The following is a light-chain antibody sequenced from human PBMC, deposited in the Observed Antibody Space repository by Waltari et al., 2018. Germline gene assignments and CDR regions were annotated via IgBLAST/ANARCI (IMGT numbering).Light chain of an antibody. J-gene: IGLJ2*01. CDR1: SSDIGGYNY. V-gene: IGLV2-14*03. CDR2: DVS. Sequence: QSALTQPASVSGSPGQSITISCTGTSSDIGGYNYVSWYQQVPGKAPRLIIYDVSYRPSGVSSRFPGSKSGNTASLTISGLQAGDEADYFCSSYIDSTTLELFGGGTSLTVL. CDR3: SSYIDSTTLEL.